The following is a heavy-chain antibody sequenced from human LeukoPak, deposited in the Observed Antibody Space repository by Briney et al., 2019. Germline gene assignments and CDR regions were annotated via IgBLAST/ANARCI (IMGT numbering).Heavy chain of an antibody. CDR1: GYTFTGYY. CDR2: INPNSGGT. CDR3: ATYTLSQFWSGYYHFDY. Sequence: ASVKVSCKASGYTFTGYYMHWVRQAPGQGLEWMGWINPNSGGTNYAQKFQGRVTMTRDTSISTAYMELSRLRSDDTAVYYCATYTLSQFWSGYYHFDYWGQGTLVSVSS. J-gene: IGHJ4*02. V-gene: IGHV1-2*02. D-gene: IGHD3-3*01.